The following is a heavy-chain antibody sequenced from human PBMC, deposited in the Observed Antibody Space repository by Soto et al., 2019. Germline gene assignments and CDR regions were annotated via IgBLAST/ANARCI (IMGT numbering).Heavy chain of an antibody. CDR3: AKTSAFGGDYYYYGMDV. D-gene: IGHD3-16*01. Sequence: GGSLRLSCAASGFTFSSYGMHWVRQAPGKGLEWVAVISYDGSNKYYADSVKGRFTISRDNSKNTLYLQMNSLRAEDTAVYYCAKTSAFGGDYYYYGMDVWGQGTTVTVSS. J-gene: IGHJ6*02. CDR2: ISYDGSNK. V-gene: IGHV3-30*18. CDR1: GFTFSSYG.